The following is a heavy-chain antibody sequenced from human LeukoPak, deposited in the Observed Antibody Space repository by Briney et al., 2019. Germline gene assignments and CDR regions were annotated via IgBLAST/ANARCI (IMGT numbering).Heavy chain of an antibody. V-gene: IGHV3-11*01. J-gene: IGHJ6*02. Sequence: GGSLRLSCAASEFTFSEYQMNWIRQAPGKGLEWVSYISSSGTVIYYADSVKGRFTISRDNAKNSLYLQMNSLRAEDTAVYYCARGRYYYGSWYMDVWGQGTTVTVSS. CDR2: ISSSGTVI. CDR3: ARGRYYYGSWYMDV. D-gene: IGHD3-10*01. CDR1: EFTFSEYQ.